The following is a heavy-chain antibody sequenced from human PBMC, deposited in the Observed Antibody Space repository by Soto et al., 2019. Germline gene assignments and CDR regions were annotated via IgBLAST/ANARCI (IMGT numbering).Heavy chain of an antibody. CDR3: ARAVGGYDFWSASYYYSYYMDV. D-gene: IGHD3-3*01. CDR2: INHSGST. V-gene: IGHV4-34*01. J-gene: IGHJ6*03. Sequence: QVQLQQWGAGLLKTSETLSLTCDVYGGSFSGYYWSWIRQPPGRGLEWIGEINHSGSTNYNPSLKSRGTMSVDTSKNQFSLNLSSVTAADTAVYFCARAVGGYDFWSASYYYSYYMDVWGKWTTVTVSS. CDR1: GGSFSGYY.